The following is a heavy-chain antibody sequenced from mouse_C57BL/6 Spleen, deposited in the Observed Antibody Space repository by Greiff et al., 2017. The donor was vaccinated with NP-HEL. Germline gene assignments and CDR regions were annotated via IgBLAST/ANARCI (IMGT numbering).Heavy chain of an antibody. D-gene: IGHD2-5*01. Sequence: VQLKESGPELVKPGASVKMSCKASGYTFTDYNMHWVKQSHGKSLEWIGYINPNNGGTSYNQKFKGKATLTVNKSSSTAYMELRSLTSEDSAVYYCARYSNYMYYFDYWGQGTTLTVSS. J-gene: IGHJ2*01. CDR1: GYTFTDYN. V-gene: IGHV1-22*01. CDR2: INPNNGGT. CDR3: ARYSNYMYYFDY.